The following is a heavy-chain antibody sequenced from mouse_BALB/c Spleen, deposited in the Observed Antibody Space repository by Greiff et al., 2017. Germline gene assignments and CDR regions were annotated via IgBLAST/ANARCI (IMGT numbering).Heavy chain of an antibody. V-gene: IGHV1-7*01. CDR3: AREGGYDLPTLFDY. Sequence: QVQLKQSGAELAKPGASVKMSCKASGYTFTSYWMHCVKQRPGQGLEWIGYINPSTGYTEYNQKFKDKATLTADKSSSTAYMQLSSLTSEDSAVYYCAREGGYDLPTLFDYWGQGTTLTVSS. CDR2: INPSTGYT. D-gene: IGHD2-4*01. J-gene: IGHJ2*01. CDR1: GYTFTSYW.